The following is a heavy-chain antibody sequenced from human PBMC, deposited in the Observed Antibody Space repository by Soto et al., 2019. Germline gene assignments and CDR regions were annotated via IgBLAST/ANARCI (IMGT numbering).Heavy chain of an antibody. CDR2: IIPILGIA. CDR1: GGTFSSYT. Sequence: QVQLVQSGAEVKKPGSSVKVSCKASGGTFSSYTISWVRQAPGQGLEWMGRIIPILGIANYAQKFQGRVTITADKSTSTAYMELSSLRSDDTAVYYCARGDGYSTYYYYGMDVWGQGTTVTVSS. CDR3: ARGDGYSTYYYYGMDV. D-gene: IGHD4-4*01. V-gene: IGHV1-69*02. J-gene: IGHJ6*02.